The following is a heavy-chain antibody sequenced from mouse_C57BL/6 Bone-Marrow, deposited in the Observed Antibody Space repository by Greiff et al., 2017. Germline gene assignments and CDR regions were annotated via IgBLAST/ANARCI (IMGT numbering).Heavy chain of an antibody. V-gene: IGHV1-64*01. D-gene: IGHD1-1*01. J-gene: IGHJ1*03. Sequence: QVQLQQPGAELVKPGASVKLSCKASGYTFTSYWMHWVKQRPGQGLEWIGMIHPNSGSTNYNEKFKSKATLTVDKSSSTAYMQLSSLTSEDSAVYDGARLRYYDSSGYGLGRYSDVWGTGTTVTVSS. CDR1: GYTFTSYW. CDR2: IHPNSGST. CDR3: ARLRYYDSSGYGLGRYSDV.